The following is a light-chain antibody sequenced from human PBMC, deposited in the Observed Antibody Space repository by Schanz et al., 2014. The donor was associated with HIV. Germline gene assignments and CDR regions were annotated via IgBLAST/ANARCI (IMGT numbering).Light chain of an antibody. V-gene: IGKV3-11*01. CDR2: DAS. Sequence: EIVLTQSPATLSLSPGERATLSCRASQSVSSYLAWYQQKPGQAPRLLIYDASNRATGIPARFSGSGSGTEFTLTISSLQSEDFAVYYCQQHINWPRTFGQGTKVEIK. CDR3: QQHINWPRT. J-gene: IGKJ1*01. CDR1: QSVSSY.